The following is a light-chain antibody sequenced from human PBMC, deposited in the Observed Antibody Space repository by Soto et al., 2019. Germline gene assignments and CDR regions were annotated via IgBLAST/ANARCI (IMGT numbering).Light chain of an antibody. Sequence: PGGRATLSCRASQRVFSSLAWYQQKPGQAPRLLIYDASTRATAIPARFRGSGSGTDFTLTISSLEPEDFAVYYCHQRSNWPLTFGGGTKVEIK. CDR1: QRVFSS. CDR2: DAS. J-gene: IGKJ4*01. CDR3: HQRSNWPLT. V-gene: IGKV3-11*01.